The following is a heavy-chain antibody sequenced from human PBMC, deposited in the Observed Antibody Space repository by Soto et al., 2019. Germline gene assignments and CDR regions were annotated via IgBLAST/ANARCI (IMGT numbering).Heavy chain of an antibody. Sequence: LRLSCAAAGYTFSTYGMSWVSQAPGKGLERVSTISGSGGSTYYADSVTGRFTISRDNTKNTLFLEMNSLRAGDTAVYYCAKRETASRAFDYWGQGTLVTVSS. D-gene: IGHD1-26*01. J-gene: IGHJ4*02. CDR3: AKRETASRAFDY. CDR2: ISGSGGST. V-gene: IGHV3-23*01. CDR1: GYTFSTYG.